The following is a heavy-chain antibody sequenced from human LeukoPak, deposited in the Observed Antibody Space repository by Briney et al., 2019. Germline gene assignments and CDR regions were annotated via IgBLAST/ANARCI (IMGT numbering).Heavy chain of an antibody. J-gene: IGHJ4*02. CDR1: GFTFSSYG. Sequence: GGSLRLSCAASGFTFSSYGMHWVRQGPGKGLEWVAFIRNDGCHKYYADSVKGRFTISRDNSKNTLYLQMNSLRADDTAVYYCAKAGGSSWDPFDYWGQGTLVTVSS. CDR2: IRNDGCHK. CDR3: AKAGGSSWDPFDY. V-gene: IGHV3-30*02. D-gene: IGHD6-13*01.